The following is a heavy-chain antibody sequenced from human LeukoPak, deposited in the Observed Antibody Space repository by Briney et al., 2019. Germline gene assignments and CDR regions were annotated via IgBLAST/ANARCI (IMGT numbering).Heavy chain of an antibody. CDR2: IYYSGNT. Sequence: SETLSLPCTVSGVSISRYYWSWIRQPPGKGLEWVGYIYYSGNTNQNPSLKRRVTISVDTSKNQVSVKLRSVTAADTGVYYCANGEDYDYYGMDVWGQGTTVTVSS. D-gene: IGHD4-17*01. J-gene: IGHJ6*02. CDR3: ANGEDYDYYGMDV. CDR1: GVSISRYY. V-gene: IGHV4-59*01.